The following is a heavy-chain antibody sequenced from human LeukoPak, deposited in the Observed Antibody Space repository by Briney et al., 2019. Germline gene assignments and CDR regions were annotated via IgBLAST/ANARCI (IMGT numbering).Heavy chain of an antibody. J-gene: IGHJ5*02. Sequence: PGESLKISCKTSGYSFTTYWIGWVRQMPGAGLEWVGAIYPDDSDTRYSPSFQGQVVISADRSIRTAYLQWNTLKTSDTGMYYCVRQRGASGTINHFDPWGQGTLVTVSS. CDR2: IYPDDSDT. CDR1: GYSFTTYW. D-gene: IGHD3-10*01. V-gene: IGHV5-51*01. CDR3: VRQRGASGTINHFDP.